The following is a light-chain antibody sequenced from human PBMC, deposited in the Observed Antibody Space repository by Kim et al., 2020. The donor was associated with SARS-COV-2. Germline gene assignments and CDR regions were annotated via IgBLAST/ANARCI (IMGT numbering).Light chain of an antibody. J-gene: IGLJ3*02. CDR3: AAWDDSLNGWV. V-gene: IGLV1-44*01. Sequence: QSVLTQPPSVSGTPGQRVTISCSGSSSNIGGNTVNWYQQLPGTAPKLLIYGNNQRPSGVPDRFSGSKSGTSASLAISGLQSEDEADYYCAAWDDSLNGWVFGGGTQLTVL. CDR1: SSNIGGNT. CDR2: GNN.